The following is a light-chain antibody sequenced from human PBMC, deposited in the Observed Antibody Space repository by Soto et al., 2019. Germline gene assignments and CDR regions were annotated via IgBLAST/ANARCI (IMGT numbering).Light chain of an antibody. J-gene: IGKJ2*01. CDR1: QSVSCY. CDR3: QHRSIWPYT. Sequence: EIVLTQSPATLSLSPGERATLSCRASQSVSCYLGWYQQKPGQAPRLLIYDASNRATGIPARFSGSGSGTDFTLTISSLEPEDFAVYYCQHRSIWPYTFGPGTKLEIK. V-gene: IGKV3-11*01. CDR2: DAS.